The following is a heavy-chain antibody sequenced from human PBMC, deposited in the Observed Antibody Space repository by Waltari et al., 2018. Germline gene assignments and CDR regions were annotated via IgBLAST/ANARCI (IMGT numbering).Heavy chain of an antibody. D-gene: IGHD6-13*01. Sequence: QLQLVQSGAEVKKPGSSVKVSCKASGGTFSSYTISWVRQAPGQGLEWMGRIIPILGIANYAQKFQGRVTITADKSTSTAYMELSSLRSEDTAVYYCARDQWRSSSWSGDWYFDLWGRGTLVTVSS. J-gene: IGHJ2*01. CDR2: IIPILGIA. V-gene: IGHV1-69*08. CDR3: ARDQWRSSSWSGDWYFDL. CDR1: GGTFSSYT.